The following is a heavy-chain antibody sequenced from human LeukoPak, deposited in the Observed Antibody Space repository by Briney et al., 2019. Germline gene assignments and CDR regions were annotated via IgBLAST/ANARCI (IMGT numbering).Heavy chain of an antibody. CDR1: GLTFSSYW. CDR2: IKQDGSEK. CDR3: ARGRYYDTWRDGYYFDY. J-gene: IGHJ4*02. V-gene: IGHV3-7*01. Sequence: GGSLRLSCAASGLTFSSYWMHWVRQAPGQGLEWVANIKQDGSEKYYVDSVKGRFTISRDNAKNSLYLQMNSLRAEDTAVYYCARGRYYDTWRDGYYFDYWGQGTLVTVSS. D-gene: IGHD3-22*01.